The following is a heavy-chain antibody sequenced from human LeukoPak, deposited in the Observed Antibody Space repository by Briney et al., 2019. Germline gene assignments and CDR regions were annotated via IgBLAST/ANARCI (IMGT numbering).Heavy chain of an antibody. CDR2: INHSGST. V-gene: IGHV4-34*01. CDR1: GGSFSGYY. CDR3: ARPSGVYAFFNY. D-gene: IGHD2-8*01. J-gene: IGHJ4*02. Sequence: SETLSLSCAVYGGSFSGYYWSWIRQPPGKGLEWIGEINHSGSTNYNPSLKSQVTISVDTSKNQFSLKLSSVTAADTAVYYCARPSGVYAFFNYWGQGTLVTVSS.